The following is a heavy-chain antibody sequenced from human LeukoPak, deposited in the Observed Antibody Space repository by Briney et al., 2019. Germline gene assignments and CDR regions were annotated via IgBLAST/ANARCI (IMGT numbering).Heavy chain of an antibody. Sequence: PSETLSLXCTASGGSISSGDYYWSWIRQPPGRGLEWIGYIYYSGITYYNPSLKSRVTISVDTSKNQFSLKLSSVTAADTAVYYCARAQADYYDSSGYYYNYYYYMDVWGKGTTVTVSS. CDR2: IYYSGIT. CDR1: GGSISSGDYY. V-gene: IGHV4-30-4*08. J-gene: IGHJ6*03. D-gene: IGHD3-22*01. CDR3: ARAQADYYDSSGYYYNYYYYMDV.